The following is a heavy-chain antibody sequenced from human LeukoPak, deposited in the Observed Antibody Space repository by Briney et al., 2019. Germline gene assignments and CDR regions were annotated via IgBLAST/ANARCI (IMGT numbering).Heavy chain of an antibody. CDR2: IYYSGST. CDR3: ARRVGTYFDY. CDR1: GGSFSSYY. J-gene: IGHJ4*02. Sequence: SETLSLTCAVYGGSFSSYYWGWIRQPPGKGLEWIGSIYYSGSTYYNPSLKSRVTISVDTSKNQFSLKLSSVTAADTAVYYCARRVGTYFDYWGQGTLVTVSS. V-gene: IGHV4-39*01. D-gene: IGHD1-1*01.